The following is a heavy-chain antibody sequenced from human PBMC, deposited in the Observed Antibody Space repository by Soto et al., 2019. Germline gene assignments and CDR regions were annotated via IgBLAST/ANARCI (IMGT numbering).Heavy chain of an antibody. CDR3: AKRKTALLWFGASGGLDG. J-gene: IGHJ6*02. D-gene: IGHD3-10*01. CDR1: GFTFSSYA. Sequence: GSLRLSCEASGFTFSSYAMTWVRQAPGKGLEWVSAISGSGVHTYYADSVKGRFTISRDNSKNTLFLQMNSLTAVDSAVYYCAKRKTALLWFGASGGLDGWGQGTTVTVSS. V-gene: IGHV3-23*01. CDR2: ISGSGVHT.